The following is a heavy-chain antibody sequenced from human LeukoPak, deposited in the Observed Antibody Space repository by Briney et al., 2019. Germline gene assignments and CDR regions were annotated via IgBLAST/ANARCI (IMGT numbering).Heavy chain of an antibody. Sequence: GGSLRLSCAASGFTFSGYAMHWVRQAPGKGPEWVAVITYDGSNKTYADSVKGRFTISRDNSKNTLYLQMNSLRAEDTAVYFCARDRYYYDSSGYWGQINYYYYYGMDVWGQGTTVTVSS. CDR2: ITYDGSNK. CDR3: ARDRYYYDSSGYWGQINYYYYYGMDV. V-gene: IGHV3-30-3*01. J-gene: IGHJ6*02. CDR1: GFTFSGYA. D-gene: IGHD3-22*01.